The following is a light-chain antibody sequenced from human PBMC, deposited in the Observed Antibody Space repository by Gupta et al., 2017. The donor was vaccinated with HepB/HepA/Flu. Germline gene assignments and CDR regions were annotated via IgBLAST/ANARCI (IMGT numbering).Light chain of an antibody. CDR2: VAS. CDR1: QDISTW. J-gene: IGKJ4*01. Sequence: DIQMTHSPSSVSASVGDRVTITCRASQDISTWLAWYQQKPGKAPQLLIYVASRLQRGVPSRFSGSGSGTHFTLTISNFQPEDFATYFCQQDYGFPLTFGGGTKVEI. V-gene: IGKV1D-12*01. CDR3: QQDYGFPLT.